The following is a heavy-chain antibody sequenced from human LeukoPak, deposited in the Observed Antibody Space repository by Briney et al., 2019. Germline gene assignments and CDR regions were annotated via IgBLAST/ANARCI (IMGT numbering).Heavy chain of an antibody. CDR3: ASSHLPDAFDI. CDR2: IKQDGSEK. V-gene: IGHV3-7*01. CDR1: GFTFSSYW. J-gene: IGHJ3*02. Sequence: GGSLRLSCAASGFTFSSYWMSWVRQAPGEGLEWVANIKQDGSEKYYVDSVKGRFTISRDNAKNSLYLQMNSLRAEDTAVYCCASSHLPDAFDIWGQGTMVTVSS.